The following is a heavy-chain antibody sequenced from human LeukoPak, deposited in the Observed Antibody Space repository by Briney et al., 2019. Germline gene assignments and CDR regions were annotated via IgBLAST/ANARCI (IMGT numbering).Heavy chain of an antibody. V-gene: IGHV3-30*04. CDR3: ARAVGSLIVAE. Sequence: GGSLRLSCAASGFTFTNSPMHWVRQAPGKGLEWVAVITYDGSNKYYADSVKGRFTISRDNSKNTLYLQMNSLRAEDTAVYYCARAVGSLIVAEWGQGTLVTVSS. CDR1: GFTFTNSP. CDR2: ITYDGSNK. J-gene: IGHJ4*02. D-gene: IGHD3-22*01.